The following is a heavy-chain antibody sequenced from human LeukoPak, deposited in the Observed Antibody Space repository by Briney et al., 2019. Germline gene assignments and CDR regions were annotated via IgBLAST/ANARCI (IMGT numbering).Heavy chain of an antibody. V-gene: IGHV5-51*01. J-gene: IGHJ4*02. CDR3: ARHPPKSYDYWSGYYELDY. CDR1: GYSFTNYW. Sequence: GESLKISCKGSGYSFTNYWIGWVRQMPGKGLERMGIIYPGDSDTRYSPSFRGQVTISADKSISTAYLQWSSLRASDSAMYYCARHPPKSYDYWSGYYELDYWGREPWSPSPQ. CDR2: IYPGDSDT. D-gene: IGHD3-3*01.